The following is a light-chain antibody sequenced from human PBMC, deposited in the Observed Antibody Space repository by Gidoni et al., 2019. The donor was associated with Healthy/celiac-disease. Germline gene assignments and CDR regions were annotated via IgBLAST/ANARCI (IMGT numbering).Light chain of an antibody. CDR1: SSDVGGYNY. CDR3: SSYTSSSSV. V-gene: IGLV2-14*01. Sequence: QSALTQPAYVSGSPGQSITISCTGTSSDVGGYNYVSWYQQLPGKAPKLMIYDVSNRPSGVSNRFSGSKSGNTASLTISGLQAEDEADYYCSSYTSSSSVFGGGTKLTVL. CDR2: DVS. J-gene: IGLJ2*01.